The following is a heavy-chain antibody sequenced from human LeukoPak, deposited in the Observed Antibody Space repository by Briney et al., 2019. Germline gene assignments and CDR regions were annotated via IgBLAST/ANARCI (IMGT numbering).Heavy chain of an antibody. CDR2: ISGSGGST. CDR3: AKHPQMYYYYYMDV. J-gene: IGHJ6*03. Sequence: GGSLRLSCAASGFTFSSYGMSWVRQAPGKGLEWVSAISGSGGSTYYADSVKGRFTISRDNSKNTLYLQMNSLRAEDTAVYYCAKHPQMYYYYYMDVWGKGTTVTISS. CDR1: GFTFSSYG. V-gene: IGHV3-23*01.